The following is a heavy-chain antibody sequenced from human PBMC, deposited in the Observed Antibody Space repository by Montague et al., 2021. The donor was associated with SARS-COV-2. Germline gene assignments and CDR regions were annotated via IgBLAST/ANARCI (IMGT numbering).Heavy chain of an antibody. CDR2: ITASSIYL. V-gene: IGHV3-21*01. Sequence: SLRLSCAASGFTFSTYSMNWVRQAPGQGLEWVSSITASSIYLYYADSVTGRFTISRDNAKNSLYLHMNSLRAEDTAVYYCTRDALTMIIDAFNIWGQGTKVTVSS. CDR1: GFTFSTYS. D-gene: IGHD3-22*01. CDR3: TRDALTMIIDAFNI. J-gene: IGHJ3*02.